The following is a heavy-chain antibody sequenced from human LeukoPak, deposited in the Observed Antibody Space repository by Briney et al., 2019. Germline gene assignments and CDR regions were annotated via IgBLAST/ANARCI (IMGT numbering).Heavy chain of an antibody. V-gene: IGHV1-2*02. CDR3: AREPELRFLEWLSGKRYMDV. D-gene: IGHD3-3*01. CDR2: INPNSGGT. J-gene: IGHJ6*03. Sequence: GSVKVSCKASGYTFTGYYMHWVRQAPGQGLEWMGWINPNSGGTNYAQKFQGRVTMTRDTSISTAYMELSRLRSDDTAVYYCAREPELRFLEWLSGKRYMDVWGKGTTVTVPS. CDR1: GYTFTGYY.